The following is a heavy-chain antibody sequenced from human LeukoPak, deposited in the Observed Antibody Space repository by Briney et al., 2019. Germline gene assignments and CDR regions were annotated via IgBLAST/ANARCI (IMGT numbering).Heavy chain of an antibody. CDR1: GFTFSSYW. Sequence: GGSLRLSCAASGFTFSSYWMSWVRQAPGKGLEWVSGISSSGDRTYYAEFVKGRFTISRDNPKNTLYLQMNSLRAEDTAVYYCAKVTWFRESTSPDYWGQGTLVTVSS. V-gene: IGHV3-23*01. D-gene: IGHD3-10*01. J-gene: IGHJ4*02. CDR2: ISSSGDRT. CDR3: AKVTWFRESTSPDY.